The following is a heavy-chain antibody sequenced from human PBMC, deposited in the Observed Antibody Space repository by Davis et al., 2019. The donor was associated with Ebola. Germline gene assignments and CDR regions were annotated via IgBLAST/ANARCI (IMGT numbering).Heavy chain of an antibody. D-gene: IGHD3-10*01. V-gene: IGHV1-18*01. J-gene: IGHJ4*02. CDR1: GYTFTSYG. CDR3: ARGRVYYYGSGSYYS. CDR2: ISAYNGNT. Sequence: ASAKVSCKASGYTFTSYGISWVRQAPGQGLEWMGWISAYNGNTNYAQKLQGRVTMTTDTSTSTAYMELRSLRSDDTAVYYCARGRVYYYGSGSYYSWGQGTLVTVSS.